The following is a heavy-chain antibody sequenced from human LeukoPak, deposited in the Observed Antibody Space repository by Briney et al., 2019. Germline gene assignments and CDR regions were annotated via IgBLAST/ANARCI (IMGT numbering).Heavy chain of an antibody. D-gene: IGHD3-10*01. J-gene: IGHJ3*02. CDR1: GYTFTSYY. CDR3: ARATMVRGADDAFDI. Sequence: GASVKVSCKASGYTFTSYYMHWVRQAPGQGLEWMGIINPSGGSTSYAQKFQGRVTMTRDTSTSTVYMELSSLRSEDTAVYYCARATMVRGADDAFDIWGQGTMVTVSP. V-gene: IGHV1-46*01. CDR2: INPSGGST.